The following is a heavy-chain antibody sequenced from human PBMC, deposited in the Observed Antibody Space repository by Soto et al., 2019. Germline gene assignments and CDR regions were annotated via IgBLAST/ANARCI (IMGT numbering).Heavy chain of an antibody. Sequence: PGGSLRLSCAASGFTFSSYAMSLVRQAPGKGLEWVSAISGSGGSTYYADSVKGRFTISRDNSKNTLYLQMNSLRAEDTAVYYCAKALTYYYDSSGYYYPNWGQGTRVTVSS. CDR3: AKALTYYYDSSGYYYPN. CDR2: ISGSGGST. D-gene: IGHD3-22*01. J-gene: IGHJ4*02. CDR1: GFTFSSYA. V-gene: IGHV3-23*01.